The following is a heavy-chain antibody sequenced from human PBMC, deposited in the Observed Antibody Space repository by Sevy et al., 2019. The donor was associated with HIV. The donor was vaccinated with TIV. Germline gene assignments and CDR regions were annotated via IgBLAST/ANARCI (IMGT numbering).Heavy chain of an antibody. CDR1: GASITSSAW. V-gene: IGHV4-4*02. J-gene: IGHJ6*02. D-gene: IGHD6-13*01. CDR2: RYQSGST. Sequence: GTLYLTCAVSGASITSSAWWTWVRQPPGKGLEWIGKRYQSGSTTYNPSLKSRVTILVDDSKNQFSLHLKSVTAADTAVYYCARGAIAAAGYSYGMDVWGQGTTVTVSS. CDR3: ARGAIAAAGYSYGMDV.